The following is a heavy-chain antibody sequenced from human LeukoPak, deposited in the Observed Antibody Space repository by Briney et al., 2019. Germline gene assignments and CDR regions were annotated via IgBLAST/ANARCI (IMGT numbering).Heavy chain of an antibody. CDR1: GGSISSYY. Sequence: SETLSLTCTVSGGSISSYYWTWIRQPPGKGLEWIGYIYYSGSTNYNPSLKSRGTISVDTSKNQFSLKLSSVTAADTAVYYGARTQDYGGPDAFDIWGQGTMVTVSS. J-gene: IGHJ3*02. V-gene: IGHV4-59*01. CDR3: ARTQDYGGPDAFDI. CDR2: IYYSGST. D-gene: IGHD4-23*01.